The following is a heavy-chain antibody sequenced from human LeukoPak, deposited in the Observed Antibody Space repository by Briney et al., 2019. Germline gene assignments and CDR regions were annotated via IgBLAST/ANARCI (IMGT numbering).Heavy chain of an antibody. J-gene: IGHJ3*02. CDR2: VYSGGNT. V-gene: IGHV3-66*02. CDR1: GFTVMNNY. Sequence: PGGSLRLSCAASGFTVMNNYMNWVRQAPGKGLEWVSVVYSGGNTYYADSVKGRFTISRDISKNTLYLQINSLRSEDTAVYYCVRESSGDAFDIWGQGTMVTVSS. CDR3: VRESSGDAFDI.